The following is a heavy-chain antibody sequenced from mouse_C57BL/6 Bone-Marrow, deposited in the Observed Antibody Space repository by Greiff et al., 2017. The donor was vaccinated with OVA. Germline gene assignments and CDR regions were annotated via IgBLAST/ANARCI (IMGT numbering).Heavy chain of an antibody. V-gene: IGHV1-72*01. J-gene: IGHJ1*03. D-gene: IGHD1-1*01. CDR3: AKEGVTTVIPTGYFDV. CDR2: IDPDSGGT. CDR1: GYTFTSYW. Sequence: VQLQQSGAELVKPGASVKLSCKASGYTFTSYWMHWVKQRPGRGLEWIGRIDPDSGGTKYTEKFKSKATLTVDKPSSPAYMQLSSLPSEDTAVYYGAKEGVTTVIPTGYFDVWGTGTTVTVSS.